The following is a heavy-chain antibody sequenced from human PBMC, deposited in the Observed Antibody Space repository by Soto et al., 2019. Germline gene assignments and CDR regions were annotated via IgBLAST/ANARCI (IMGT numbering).Heavy chain of an antibody. D-gene: IGHD5-12*01. CDR1: GYTFTSYD. J-gene: IGHJ6*03. CDR3: ARESGGATATLDYYYFYMDV. Sequence: ASVKVSCKASGYTFTSYDINWVRQATGQGLEWMGWMNPNSGNTEYAQKFQGRVTVTRNTSISTAYMELSSLRSDDTAVYYCARESGGATATLDYYYFYMDVWGKGTTVTVSS. CDR2: MNPNSGNT. V-gene: IGHV1-8*01.